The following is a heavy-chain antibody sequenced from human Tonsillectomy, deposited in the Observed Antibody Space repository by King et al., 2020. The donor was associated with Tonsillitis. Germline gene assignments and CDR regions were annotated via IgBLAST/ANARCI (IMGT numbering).Heavy chain of an antibody. Sequence: VQLVESGGGLLQPGGSLRLSCAASGFTFSSYAMNWVRQAPGKGLEWVSIISASGGTTYYTDSVKGRFTISRDNSKNTLYLQMNSLRGDDTAIYYCAKRIVPAAIHDAFDVWAKVQWSPSLQ. CDR3: AKRIVPAAIHDAFDV. J-gene: IGHJ3*01. V-gene: IGHV3-23*04. CDR1: GFTFSSYA. CDR2: ISASGGTT. D-gene: IGHD2-2*01.